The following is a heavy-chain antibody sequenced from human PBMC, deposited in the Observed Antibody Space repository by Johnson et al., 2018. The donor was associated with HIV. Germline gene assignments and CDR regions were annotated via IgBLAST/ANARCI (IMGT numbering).Heavy chain of an antibody. J-gene: IGHJ3*02. Sequence: VQLVESGGGLVQPGGSLRLSCAASGFTFSSYWMSWVRQAPGKGLEWVANIKQDGSEKYYVDSVKGRFTISRDNSKNTLYLQMNSLKAEDTAVYYCARDQATAEDDAFDIWGQGTMVTVSS. CDR2: IKQDGSEK. D-gene: IGHD5-18*01. CDR3: ARDQATAEDDAFDI. V-gene: IGHV3-7*01. CDR1: GFTFSSYW.